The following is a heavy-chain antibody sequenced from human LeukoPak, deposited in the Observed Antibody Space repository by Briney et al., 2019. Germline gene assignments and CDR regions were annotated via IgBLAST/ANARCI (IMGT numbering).Heavy chain of an antibody. CDR3: ARDSRDGDNYGDY. Sequence: PGGSLRLSCAASGFTFSSYGMHWVRQAPGKGLEWVAVISYDGSNKYYADSVKGRFAISRDNSKNTLYLQMNSLRAEDTAVYYCARDSRDGDNYGDYWGQGTLVTVSS. CDR1: GFTFSSYG. V-gene: IGHV3-30*03. CDR2: ISYDGSNK. D-gene: IGHD5-24*01. J-gene: IGHJ4*02.